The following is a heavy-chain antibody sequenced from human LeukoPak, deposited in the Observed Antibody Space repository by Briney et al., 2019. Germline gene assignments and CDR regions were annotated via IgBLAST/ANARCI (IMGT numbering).Heavy chain of an antibody. CDR3: AHSNYDILTGYPSLDYYYGMDV. CDR1: GFSLSTSGVG. Sequence: SGPTLVKPTQTLTLTCTFSGFSLSTSGVGVGWIRQPQGKALEWLALIYWDDDKRYSPSLKSRLTITKDISKNQVVLTMTNMDPVDTATYYCAHSNYDILTGYPSLDYYYGMDVWGKGTTVTVSS. D-gene: IGHD3-9*01. J-gene: IGHJ6*04. CDR2: IYWDDDK. V-gene: IGHV2-5*02.